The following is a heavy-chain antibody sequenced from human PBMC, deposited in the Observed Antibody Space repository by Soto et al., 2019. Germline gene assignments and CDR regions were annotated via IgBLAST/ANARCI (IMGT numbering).Heavy chain of an antibody. V-gene: IGHV3-33*03. J-gene: IGHJ4*02. Sequence: PGGSLRLSCATSGFSLNDFGIHWVRQAPGKGLEWVSHLWYDGNRKNYADSVKGRFTVSRDSSKSTVYLHMDSLRVEDTAVYYCAKENTPPYFDSWGQGALVTVSS. D-gene: IGHD2-15*01. CDR3: AKENTPPYFDS. CDR2: LWYDGNRK. CDR1: GFSLNDFG.